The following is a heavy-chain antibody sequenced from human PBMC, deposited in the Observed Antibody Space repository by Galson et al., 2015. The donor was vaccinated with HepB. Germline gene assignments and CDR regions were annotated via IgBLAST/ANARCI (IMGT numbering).Heavy chain of an antibody. Sequence: SLRLSCAASGFTFSSYWMSWVRQAPGKGLEWVANIKQDGSEKYYVDSVKGRFTISRDNAKNSLYLQMNSLRAEDTAVYYCARDEGLGYCSGGSCSRPYYFDYWGQGTLVTVSS. D-gene: IGHD2-15*01. CDR3: ARDEGLGYCSGGSCSRPYYFDY. V-gene: IGHV3-7*03. CDR1: GFTFSSYW. J-gene: IGHJ4*02. CDR2: IKQDGSEK.